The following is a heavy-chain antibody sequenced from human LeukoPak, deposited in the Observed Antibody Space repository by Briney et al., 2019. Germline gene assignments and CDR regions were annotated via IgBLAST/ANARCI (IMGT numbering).Heavy chain of an antibody. CDR2: IKQDGSEK. Sequence: GGSLRLSCAASGFSISDYWMTWVRQAPGEGLEWVANIKQDGSEKTYVDSVKGRFTISRDNAKNSIFLQMNSLRVEDMAIYYCVRDGGTDWYDPWGQGTLVSVSS. CDR3: VRDGGTDWYDP. CDR1: GFSISDYW. V-gene: IGHV3-7*01. D-gene: IGHD3-16*01. J-gene: IGHJ5*02.